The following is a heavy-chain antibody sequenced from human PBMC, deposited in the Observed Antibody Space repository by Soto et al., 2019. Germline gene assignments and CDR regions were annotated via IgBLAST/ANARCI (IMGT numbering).Heavy chain of an antibody. V-gene: IGHV6-1*01. CDR2: TYYTSKWYN. D-gene: IGHD6-19*01. CDR1: GDRYTLNRGS. J-gene: IGHJ6*02. Sequence: SPILNRACTIFGDRYTLNRGSWSLIKKTPSRGLEWLGRTYYTSKWYNDYAVSVKSRISINPDTSKNQVSLQLNSVTPEDTAVYYCARVYSSGWSFYYGTDVWGQGTTVTVSS. CDR3: ARVYSSGWSFYYGTDV.